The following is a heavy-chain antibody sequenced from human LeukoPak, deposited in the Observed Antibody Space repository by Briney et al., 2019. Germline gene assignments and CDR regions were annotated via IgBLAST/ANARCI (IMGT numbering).Heavy chain of an antibody. D-gene: IGHD3-3*01. V-gene: IGHV4-39*01. CDR1: GGSISSSSYY. Sequence: PSDTQSLTCTVSGGSISSSSYYWGSIRQPPAEGLVWNGSNYYSGSPYYNPSLKSRDPISEHTYNNQLSLKLSSVTAADTAVYYCARHTGSWSGYLGPLRYWGQGTLVTVSS. J-gene: IGHJ4*02. CDR3: ARHTGSWSGYLGPLRY. CDR2: NYYSGSP.